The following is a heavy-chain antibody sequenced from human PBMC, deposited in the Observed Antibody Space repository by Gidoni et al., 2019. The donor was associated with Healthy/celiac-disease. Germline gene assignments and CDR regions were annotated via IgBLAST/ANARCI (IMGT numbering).Heavy chain of an antibody. V-gene: IGHV3-23*01. J-gene: IGHJ4*02. D-gene: IGHD6-19*01. Sequence: EVQLLESGGGLVQPGGSLRLSCAASGFTFSSYAMSWVRQAPGKGLELVSAISGSGGSTYYADSVKGRFTISRDNSKNTLYLQMNSLRAEDTAVYYCANQLMRSAVAGDERFDYWGQGTLVTVSS. CDR3: ANQLMRSAVAGDERFDY. CDR1: GFTFSSYA. CDR2: ISGSGGST.